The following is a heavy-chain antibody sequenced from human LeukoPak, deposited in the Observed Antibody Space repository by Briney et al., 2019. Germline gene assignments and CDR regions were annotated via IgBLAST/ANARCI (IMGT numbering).Heavy chain of an antibody. Sequence: SETLSLTCTVSGGSISSYYWSWIRQPPGKGLEWIGYIYYSGSTNYNPSLKSRVTISVDTSKNQFSLKLSSVTAADTAVYYCARQISYGMDVWGQGTTVTASS. CDR1: GGSISSYY. J-gene: IGHJ6*02. V-gene: IGHV4-59*08. CDR2: IYYSGST. D-gene: IGHD2/OR15-2a*01. CDR3: ARQISYGMDV.